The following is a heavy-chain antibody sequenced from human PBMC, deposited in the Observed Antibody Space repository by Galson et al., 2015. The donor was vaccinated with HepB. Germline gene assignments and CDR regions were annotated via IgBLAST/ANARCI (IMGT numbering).Heavy chain of an antibody. Sequence: SLRLSCAASGSTFSNYNMNWVRQAPGKGLEWVASISTSSTYTYYADSLKGRFTISRDNAKNSLYLQMNSLRAEDTAVYYCVRDPPLGTPFDYWGQGTLVTVSS. CDR2: ISTSSTYT. CDR1: GSTFSNYN. J-gene: IGHJ4*02. V-gene: IGHV3-21*01. D-gene: IGHD7-27*01. CDR3: VRDPPLGTPFDY.